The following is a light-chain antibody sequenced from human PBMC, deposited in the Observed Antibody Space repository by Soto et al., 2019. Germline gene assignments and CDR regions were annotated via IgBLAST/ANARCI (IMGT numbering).Light chain of an antibody. V-gene: IGKV3-20*01. CDR2: GAY. Sequence: EIVLTQSPGTLSLSPGERATLSCRASQSVSSNYLAWYQQTPGQAPRLLIYGAYSRPTGIPDRFSGSGSGTDVTLTVSRLEPEDFAVYYCQQYHTSPVTFCVGTKVEIK. CDR1: QSVSSNY. CDR3: QQYHTSPVT. J-gene: IGKJ4*01.